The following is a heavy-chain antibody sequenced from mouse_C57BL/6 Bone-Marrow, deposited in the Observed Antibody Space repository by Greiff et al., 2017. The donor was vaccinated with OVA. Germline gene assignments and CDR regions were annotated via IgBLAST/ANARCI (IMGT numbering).Heavy chain of an antibody. D-gene: IGHD1-1*01. J-gene: IGHJ2*01. CDR2: IWWDDDK. V-gene: IGHV8-8*01. CDR1: GFSLSTFGMG. Sequence: QVTLKESGPGILQPSQTLSLTCSFSGFSLSTFGMGVGWIRQPSGKGLEWLAHIWWDDDKYYNPALKSRLTISKDTSKNQVFLKIANVDTADTATYYCARMFYYYGSSYDYFDYWGQGTTLTVSS. CDR3: ARMFYYYGSSYDYFDY.